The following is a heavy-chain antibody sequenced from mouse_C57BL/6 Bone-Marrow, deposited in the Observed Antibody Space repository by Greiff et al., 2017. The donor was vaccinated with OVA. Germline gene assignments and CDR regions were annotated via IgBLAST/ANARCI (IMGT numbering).Heavy chain of an antibody. J-gene: IGHJ4*01. CDR1: GYTFTDYE. CDR3: TRGYSNYYAMDY. Sequence: VHLVESGAELVRPGASVTLSCKASGYTFTDYEMHWVKQTPVHGLEWIGAIDPETGGTAYNQKFKGKAILTADKSSSTAYMELRSLTSEDSASYYCTRGYSNYYAMDYWGQGTSVTVSS. CDR2: IDPETGGT. D-gene: IGHD2-5*01. V-gene: IGHV1-15*01.